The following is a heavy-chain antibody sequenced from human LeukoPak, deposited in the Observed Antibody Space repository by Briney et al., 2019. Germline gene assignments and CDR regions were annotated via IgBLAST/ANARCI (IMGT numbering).Heavy chain of an antibody. D-gene: IGHD2-21*01. Sequence: ASVKVSCKACGYTFTSYGISWVRQAPGQGLEWMGGIIPIFGTANYAQKFQGRVTITTDESTSTAYMELSSLRSEDTAVYYCASSYCGGDCYSRTSDYWGQGTLVTVSS. V-gene: IGHV1-69*05. J-gene: IGHJ4*02. CDR1: GYTFTSYG. CDR2: IIPIFGTA. CDR3: ASSYCGGDCYSRTSDY.